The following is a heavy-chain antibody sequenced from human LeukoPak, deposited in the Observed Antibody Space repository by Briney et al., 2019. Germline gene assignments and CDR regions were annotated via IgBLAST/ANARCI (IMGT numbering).Heavy chain of an antibody. CDR3: ARDRHRGIAAAGTFWFDP. CDR2: IIPILGIA. V-gene: IGHV1-69*04. D-gene: IGHD6-13*01. Sequence: ASVKVSCKASGGTFSSYAISWVRQAPGQGLEWMGRIIPILGIANYAQKFQGRVTITADKSTSTAYMELSSLRSEDTAVYYCARDRHRGIAAAGTFWFDPWGQGTLVTVSS. CDR1: GGTFSSYA. J-gene: IGHJ5*02.